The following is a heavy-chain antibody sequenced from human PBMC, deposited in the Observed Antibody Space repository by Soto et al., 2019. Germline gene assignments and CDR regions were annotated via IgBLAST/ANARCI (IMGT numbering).Heavy chain of an antibody. CDR3: ARSEATALDY. J-gene: IGHJ4*02. CDR1: GDSMSSSNW. CDR2: AHHSGRT. Sequence: QVQLQESGPGLLKPSGTLSLTCTVSGDSMSSSNWWNWVRQPPGKGLEWIGEAHHSGRTNYNPSLKRRVTISVDRSQNHFSLKLSSVTAADTAVYYCARSEATALDYWGQGTLVTVSS. V-gene: IGHV4-4*02.